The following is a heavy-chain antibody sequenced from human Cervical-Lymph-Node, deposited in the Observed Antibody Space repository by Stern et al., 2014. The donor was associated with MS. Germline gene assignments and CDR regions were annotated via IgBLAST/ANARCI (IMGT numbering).Heavy chain of an antibody. J-gene: IGHJ5*02. V-gene: IGHV1-69*06. CDR1: GG. CDR3: ARGTGDNWFGP. D-gene: IGHD3/OR15-3a*01. Sequence: QLVQSGAEVKKPGSSVKVSCKSSGGISWVRQAPGQGLEWMGGGIPFVGTSYSAHKFQRSVTITADTSANTTYLHLSRLTSADTAVYYCARGTGDNWFGPWGQGTLVTVSS. CDR2: GIPFVGTS.